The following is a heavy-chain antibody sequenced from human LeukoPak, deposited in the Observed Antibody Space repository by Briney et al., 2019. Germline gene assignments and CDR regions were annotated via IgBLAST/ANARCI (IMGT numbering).Heavy chain of an antibody. CDR2: ISYDGSNK. D-gene: IGHD5-12*01. CDR3: PAWLTAFDI. V-gene: IGHV3-30-3*01. J-gene: IGHJ3*02. Sequence: GGSLRLSCAASGFTFSSYAMSWVRQAPGKGLEWVAVISYDGSNKYYADSVKGRFTISRDNSKNTLYLQTNSLRAEDTAVYYCPAWLTAFDIWGQGTMVTVSS. CDR1: GFTFSSYA.